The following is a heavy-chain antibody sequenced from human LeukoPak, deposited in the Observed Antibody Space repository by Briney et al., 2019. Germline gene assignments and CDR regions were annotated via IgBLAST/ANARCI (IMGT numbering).Heavy chain of an antibody. J-gene: IGHJ6*03. CDR3: ARGPMTTVPNYYYYCYMDV. D-gene: IGHD4-11*01. V-gene: IGHV1-69*13. Sequence: ASVKVSCKASGGTFSSYAISWVRQAPGQGLEWMGGIIPIFGTANYAQKFQGRVTITADEPTSTAYMELSSLRSEDTAVYYCARGPMTTVPNYYYYCYMDVWGKGTTVTVSS. CDR2: IIPIFGTA. CDR1: GGTFSSYA.